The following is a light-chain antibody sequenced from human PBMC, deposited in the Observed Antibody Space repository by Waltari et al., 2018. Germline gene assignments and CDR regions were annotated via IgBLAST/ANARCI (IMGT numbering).Light chain of an antibody. J-gene: IGLJ2*01. CDR1: SSDVGGYDS. CDR3: SSYTSRSTLGI. V-gene: IGLV2-14*03. Sequence: QSALTQPASVSGSPGQSITISCSGTSSDVGGYDSVSWYQQHPGKAPKLLIYDVSTRPSGVSIRFSGSKSDNTASLTISGLQAEDEADYYCSSYTSRSTLGIFGGGTKLTVL. CDR2: DVS.